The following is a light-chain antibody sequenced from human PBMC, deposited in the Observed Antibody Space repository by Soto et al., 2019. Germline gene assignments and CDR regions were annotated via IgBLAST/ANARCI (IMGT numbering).Light chain of an antibody. V-gene: IGKV3-20*01. CDR1: QDVGSNY. CDR3: QPYSTSPWT. Sequence: NMLAQSPGTLSFSPGETATLFCRASQDVGSNYIAWYQHKPGQAPSLLIHGASTRTPGVPDRFSGGGAGTDVSLTLSRLEPEHSGLYYCQPYSTSPWTFRQGTDVGI. CDR2: GAS. J-gene: IGKJ1*01.